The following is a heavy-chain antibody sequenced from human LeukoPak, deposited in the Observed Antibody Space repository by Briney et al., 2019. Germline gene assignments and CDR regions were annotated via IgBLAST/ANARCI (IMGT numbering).Heavy chain of an antibody. J-gene: IGHJ5*02. CDR1: GYIFTSYD. V-gene: IGHV1-18*01. CDR3: ARQQLVPNWFDP. CDR2: IRSNDGHT. D-gene: IGHD6-13*01. Sequence: ASLKVSCKASGYIFTSYDISWVRQAPGQGLEWMGWIRSNDGHTKYAQKLQGRVTMTIDTSTTTVYMELRSLTSDDTAMYYCARQQLVPNWFDPWGQGTLVTVSS.